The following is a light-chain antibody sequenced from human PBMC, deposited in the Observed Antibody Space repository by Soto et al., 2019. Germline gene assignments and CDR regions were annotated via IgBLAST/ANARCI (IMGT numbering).Light chain of an antibody. J-gene: IGLJ3*02. V-gene: IGLV1-44*01. Sequence: QPVLTQPPSASGTPGQRVTISCSGSSSNIGSNNVNWYQQLPGTAPKLLIYNNNRRPSGVPDRFSGSKSATSASLAISGLQSEDEADYYCAVWDDGLNGWVFGGGTKLTVL. CDR3: AVWDDGLNGWV. CDR2: NNN. CDR1: SSNIGSNN.